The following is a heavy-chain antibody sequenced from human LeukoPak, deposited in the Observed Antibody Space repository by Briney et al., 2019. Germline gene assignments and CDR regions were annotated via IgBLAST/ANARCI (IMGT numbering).Heavy chain of an antibody. CDR2: IYYSGST. D-gene: IGHD4-23*01. J-gene: IGHJ3*02. CDR3: ARGTVVTDAFDI. CDR1: GGSISSGGYY. Sequence: SQSLSLTCTVSGGSISSGGYYWSWIRQHPGKGLEWIGYIYYSGSTYYNPSLKSRATISVDTSKNQFSLKLSSVTAADTAVYYCARGTVVTDAFDIWGQGTMVTVSS. V-gene: IGHV4-31*03.